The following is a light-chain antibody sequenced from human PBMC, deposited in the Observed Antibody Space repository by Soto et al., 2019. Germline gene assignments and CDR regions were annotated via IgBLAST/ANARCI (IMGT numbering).Light chain of an antibody. CDR2: GAS. CDR3: QRYGSSPPFT. V-gene: IGKV3-20*01. J-gene: IGKJ3*01. CDR1: QSVTTY. Sequence: EIVLTQSPGTLSLSPGDRATLSCRASQSVTTYLAWYRKQPAQAPRLLXYGASSRATGIPDRFSGSGSGTDFTLTITRLETEDFAVYYCQRYGSSPPFTFGPGTKVDIK.